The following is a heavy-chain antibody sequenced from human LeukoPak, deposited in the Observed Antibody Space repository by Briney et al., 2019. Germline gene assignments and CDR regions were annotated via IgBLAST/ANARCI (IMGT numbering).Heavy chain of an antibody. CDR1: GFTFSSYG. V-gene: IGHV3-30*02. Sequence: GGSLRLSCAAAGFTFSSYGIHWVRQAPGKGLEWVAFIQYDGRKTLCGDSVKGRCAISRDTSKNTIYPQVDSPRDEDTAVYYCAKDNGNFLTPDYWGQGTLVTVSS. CDR2: IQYDGRKT. D-gene: IGHD4-23*01. J-gene: IGHJ4*02. CDR3: AKDNGNFLTPDY.